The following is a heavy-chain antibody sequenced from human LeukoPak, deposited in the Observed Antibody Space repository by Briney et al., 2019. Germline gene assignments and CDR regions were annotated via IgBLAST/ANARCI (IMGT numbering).Heavy chain of an antibody. D-gene: IGHD4-17*01. Sequence: PGGSLRLACAASGFIFNSYWMTWVRQAPGKGLEWVAKIKQGGSEKYYVDSVKGRFTISRDNATSSLYLQMNSLIADDTAVYYCARGLEIDYGDYGYFQHWGQGTLVTVSS. J-gene: IGHJ1*01. V-gene: IGHV3-7*01. CDR1: GFIFNSYW. CDR3: ARGLEIDYGDYGYFQH. CDR2: IKQGGSEK.